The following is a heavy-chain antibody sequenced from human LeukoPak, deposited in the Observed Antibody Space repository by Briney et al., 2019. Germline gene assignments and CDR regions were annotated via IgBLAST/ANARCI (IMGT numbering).Heavy chain of an antibody. CDR3: ARDDHYGSGAMGYFDS. CDR2: ISSNGSNK. D-gene: IGHD3-10*01. V-gene: IGHV3-30*04. CDR1: GFNFDNYA. Sequence: HPGGSLRLSCTASGFNFDNYAMEWVRQAPGKGLEWVAVISSNGSNKYYGASVRGRFTSSRDNSKNTIYLQMDDMRPEDTAIYYCARDDHYGSGAMGYFDSWGQGTLVTVSS. J-gene: IGHJ4*02.